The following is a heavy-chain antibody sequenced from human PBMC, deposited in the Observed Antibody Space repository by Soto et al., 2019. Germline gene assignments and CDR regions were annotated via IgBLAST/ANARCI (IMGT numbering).Heavy chain of an antibody. CDR3: ARDQDSGHVIKLLYYYGMDV. CDR1: GGTFSSYA. CDR2: IIPIFGTA. V-gene: IGHV1-69*12. J-gene: IGHJ6*02. Sequence: QVQLVQSGAEVMKPGSSVKVSCKASGGTFSSYAISWVRQAPGQGLEWMGGIIPIFGTANYAQKFQGRVTITADESTSTAYMELSSLRSEDTAVYYCARDQDSGHVIKLLYYYGMDVWGQGTTVTVSS. D-gene: IGHD5-12*01.